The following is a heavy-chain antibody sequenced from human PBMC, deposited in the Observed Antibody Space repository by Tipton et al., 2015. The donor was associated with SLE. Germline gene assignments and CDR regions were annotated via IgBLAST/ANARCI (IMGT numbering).Heavy chain of an antibody. CDR3: ARLIIGASGTGYFDF. J-gene: IGHJ4*02. D-gene: IGHD6-13*01. CDR2: ISSGSSHT. V-gene: IGHV3-21*04. Sequence: GSLRLSCAASGFTFSSYGMHWVRQAPGKGLEWVSSISSGSSHTNYADSVKGRFTLSRDNAKHSLSLRMNRLRAEDTAVYYCARLIIGASGTGYFDFWGQGSLVTVSS. CDR1: GFTFSSYG.